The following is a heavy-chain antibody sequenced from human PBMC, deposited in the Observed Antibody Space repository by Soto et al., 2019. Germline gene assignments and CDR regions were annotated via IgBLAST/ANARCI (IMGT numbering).Heavy chain of an antibody. V-gene: IGHV4-31*03. CDR1: GGSISSGDYY. D-gene: IGHD4-17*01. Sequence: QVQLQESGPGLVKPSQTLSLTCTVSGGSISSGDYYWSWIRQHPGKGLEWIGYIYYSGSTYYNPSLKARVTISVDTYKNQFSLKLSSVTAADTAVYYCASVDYGGNSAEYFQHWGQGTLVTVSS. J-gene: IGHJ1*01. CDR3: ASVDYGGNSAEYFQH. CDR2: IYYSGST.